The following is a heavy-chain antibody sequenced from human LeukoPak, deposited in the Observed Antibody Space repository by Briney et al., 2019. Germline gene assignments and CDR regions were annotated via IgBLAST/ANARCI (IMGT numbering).Heavy chain of an antibody. Sequence: GASVKVSCKVSGYTLTELSMHWVRQAPGKGLEWVAFIRYDGSNKYYSDSVKGRFTISRDNAKNSLYLQMNSLRAEDTAVYYCAELGITMIGGVWGKGTTVTISS. CDR2: IRYDGSNK. D-gene: IGHD3-10*02. J-gene: IGHJ6*04. CDR1: GYTLTELS. CDR3: AELGITMIGGV. V-gene: IGHV3-30*02.